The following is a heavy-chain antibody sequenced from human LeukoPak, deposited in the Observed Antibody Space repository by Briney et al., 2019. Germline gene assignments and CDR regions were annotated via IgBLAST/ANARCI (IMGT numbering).Heavy chain of an antibody. D-gene: IGHD1-26*01. CDR1: GGPISSSRDY. J-gene: IGHJ3*02. CDR2: MSYSGYT. CDR3: ATTTVRYDAFDI. Sequence: SETLSLTCTVSGGPISSSRDYWGWIRQPPGEGLEWIGSMSYSGYTYYNPTLKSRLTISVDTSKNHLSLKLSSVTAADTALYYCATTTVRYDAFDIWGQGTMVTVSS. V-gene: IGHV4-39*02.